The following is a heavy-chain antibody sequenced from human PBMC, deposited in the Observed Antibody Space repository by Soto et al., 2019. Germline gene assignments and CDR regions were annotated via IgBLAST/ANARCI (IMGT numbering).Heavy chain of an antibody. V-gene: IGHV4-39*01. J-gene: IGHJ6*02. D-gene: IGHD2-15*01. CDR2: IYYSGST. Sequence: QLQLQESGPGLVKPSETLSLTCTVSGGSISSSNYYWGWIRQPPGKGLEWIGSIYYSGSTYYNPSLTSGVAISVDRSTHQSSLRLTSVTAADTAMYYCARGGYCSGASCAYMGHYYYYGMDVWGQGTTVTVSS. CDR1: GGSISSSNYY. CDR3: ARGGYCSGASCAYMGHYYYYGMDV.